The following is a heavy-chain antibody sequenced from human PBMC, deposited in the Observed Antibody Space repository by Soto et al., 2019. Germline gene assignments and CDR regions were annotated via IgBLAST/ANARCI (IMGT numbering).Heavy chain of an antibody. CDR3: ARDRCYYSHNSGPIDY. J-gene: IGHJ4*02. CDR2: ILYDGSNK. CDR1: GFTFSSYA. Sequence: GGSLRLSCAAPGFTFSSYAMHWVRQAPGKGLEGVADILYDGSNKYYADSVKGRFTISRENSKDTLFLQMNSLRAEETAVFYFARDRCYYSHNSGPIDYWGQGTLVTVSS. D-gene: IGHD3-22*01. V-gene: IGHV3-30-3*01.